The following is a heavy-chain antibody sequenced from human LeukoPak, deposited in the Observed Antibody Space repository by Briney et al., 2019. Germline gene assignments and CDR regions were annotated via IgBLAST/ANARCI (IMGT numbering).Heavy chain of an antibody. CDR2: INWNGGST. D-gene: IGHD6-19*01. J-gene: IGHJ6*03. Sequence: GGSLRLSCAASGFTFDDYGMSWVRQAPGKGLEWVSGINWNGGSTGYADSVKGRFTISRDNAKNSLYLQMNSLRAEDTALYYCARGGAGLYYYYVDVWGKGTTVTVSS. V-gene: IGHV3-20*04. CDR1: GFTFDDYG. CDR3: ARGGAGLYYYYVDV.